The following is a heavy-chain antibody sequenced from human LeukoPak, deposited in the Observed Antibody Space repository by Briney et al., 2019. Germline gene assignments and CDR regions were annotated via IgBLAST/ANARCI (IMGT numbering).Heavy chain of an antibody. J-gene: IGHJ4*02. D-gene: IGHD2-15*01. CDR1: GYTFTSYY. CDR2: INPSGGST. CDR3: ARVGCSGGSCYSNPVDY. Sequence: ASVKVSCKASGYTFTSYYVHWVRQAPGQGLEWMGIINPSGGSTNYAQKLQGRVTMTTDTSTSTAYMELRSLRSDDTAVYYCARVGCSGGSCYSNPVDYWGQGTLVTVSS. V-gene: IGHV1-46*01.